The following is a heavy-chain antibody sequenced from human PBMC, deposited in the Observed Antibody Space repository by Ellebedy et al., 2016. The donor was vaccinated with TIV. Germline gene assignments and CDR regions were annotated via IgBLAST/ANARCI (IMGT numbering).Heavy chain of an antibody. CDR1: GFTFSSYS. Sequence: GESLKISXAASGFTFSSYSMNWVRQAPGKGLEWVSYISSSSSTIYYADSVKGRFTISRDNAKNSLYLQMNSLRDEDTAVYYCARVASYSGSYRINWFDPWGQGTLVTVSS. CDR3: ARVASYSGSYRINWFDP. D-gene: IGHD1-26*01. V-gene: IGHV3-48*02. CDR2: ISSSSSTI. J-gene: IGHJ5*02.